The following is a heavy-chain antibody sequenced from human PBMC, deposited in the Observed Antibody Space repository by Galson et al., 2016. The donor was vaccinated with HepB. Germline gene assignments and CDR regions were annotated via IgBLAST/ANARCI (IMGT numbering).Heavy chain of an antibody. CDR2: ISGYNGNT. D-gene: IGHD2-21*01. J-gene: IGHJ5*02. Sequence: SVKVSCKASGYSFPSYGISWVRQAPGQGLQWMGWISGYNGNTLYAQKFQGRVTMTTDTSTSTVYMELRSLRSADTAIYYCARVHMGLNWFDPWGQGTLVTVST. V-gene: IGHV1-18*04. CDR3: ARVHMGLNWFDP. CDR1: GYSFPSYG.